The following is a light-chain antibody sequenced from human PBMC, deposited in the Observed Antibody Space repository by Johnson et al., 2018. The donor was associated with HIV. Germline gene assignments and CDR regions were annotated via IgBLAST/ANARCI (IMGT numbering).Light chain of an antibody. J-gene: IGLJ1*01. CDR1: SSNIGSHY. CDR2: DTI. Sequence: QSVLTQPPSVSAAPGQKVTISCSGSSSNIGSHYVSWYQQVPGTAPRLVIYDTIKRHSGIPDRFSWSKSGTSATLGITGLQTGDEADYYCGTWDSSLNAYVFGAATKVAVL. CDR3: GTWDSSLNAYV. V-gene: IGLV1-51*01.